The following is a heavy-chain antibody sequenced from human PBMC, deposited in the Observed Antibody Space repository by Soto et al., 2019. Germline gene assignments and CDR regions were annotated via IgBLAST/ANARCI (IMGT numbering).Heavy chain of an antibody. CDR3: AREAGGALAGRVYLQH. J-gene: IGHJ1*01. CDR2: IAFDGNNK. Sequence: ESGGGVFQPGRPLRLSCAASGFTFSSYGMYWVRQAPSKGLECVAVIAFDGNNKWYTDSVKGRFTVSRDNSNNTLFLQMNSRRAEDTAVYYCAREAGGALAGRVYLQHWGHGSLVTVSS. V-gene: IGHV3-30*03. CDR1: GFTFSSYG. D-gene: IGHD6-19*01.